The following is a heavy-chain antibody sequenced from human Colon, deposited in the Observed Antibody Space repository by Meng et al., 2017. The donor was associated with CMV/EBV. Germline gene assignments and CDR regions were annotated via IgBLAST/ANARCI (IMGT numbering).Heavy chain of an antibody. CDR2: IYHSGST. D-gene: IGHD2-2*01. CDR1: GYSISSGYY. J-gene: IGHJ6*02. CDR3: ARDLQGQLPYYYYGMDV. V-gene: IGHV4-38-2*02. Sequence: SETLSLTCTVSGYSISSGYYWGWIRQPPGKGLEWIGSIYHSGSTYYNPSLKSRVTISVDTSKNQFSLKLSSVTAADTAVYYCARDLQGQLPYYYYGMDVWGQETTVTVSS.